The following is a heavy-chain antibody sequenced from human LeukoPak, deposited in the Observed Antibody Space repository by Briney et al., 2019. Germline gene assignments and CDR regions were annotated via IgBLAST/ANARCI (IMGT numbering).Heavy chain of an antibody. D-gene: IGHD3-3*01. Sequence: PGGSLRLSCAASGFTFSSYSMNWVRQAPGKGQEWVSYISSSSSTIYYADSVKGRFTISRDNAKNSLYLQMNSLRAEDTAVYYCARDKNDFWSGYSPYWGQGTLVTVSS. CDR1: GFTFSSYS. J-gene: IGHJ4*02. CDR3: ARDKNDFWSGYSPY. V-gene: IGHV3-48*01. CDR2: ISSSSSTI.